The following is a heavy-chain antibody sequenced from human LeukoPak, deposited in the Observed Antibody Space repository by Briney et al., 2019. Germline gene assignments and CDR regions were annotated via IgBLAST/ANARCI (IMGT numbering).Heavy chain of an antibody. V-gene: IGHV3-23*01. CDR2: INANSGTR. CDR1: GFAFSFFA. Sequence: GGSLRLSCEASGFAFSFFAMSWLRQAPGKGLEWVSTINANSGTRSYAASVRGRFTISRDNSKNTLYLQLHTLRADDTAVYYCAKPISGGLAVTADWFAPWGQGTLVVVSS. CDR3: AKPISGGLAVTADWFAP. D-gene: IGHD6-19*01. J-gene: IGHJ5*01.